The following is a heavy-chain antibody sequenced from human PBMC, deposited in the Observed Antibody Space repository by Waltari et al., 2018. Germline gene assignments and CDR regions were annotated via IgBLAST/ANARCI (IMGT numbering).Heavy chain of an antibody. CDR3: ARDRNDFWILDY. V-gene: IGHV3-30-3*01. CDR2: ISYDGSNK. D-gene: IGHD3-3*01. J-gene: IGHJ4*02. CDR1: GFTFSSYA. Sequence: QVQLVESGGGVVQPGRSLRLSCAASGFTFSSYAMHWVRQAPGKGLGWVAVISYDGSNKYYADSVKGRFTISRDNSKNTLYLQMNSLRAEDTAVYYCARDRNDFWILDYWGQGTLVTVSS.